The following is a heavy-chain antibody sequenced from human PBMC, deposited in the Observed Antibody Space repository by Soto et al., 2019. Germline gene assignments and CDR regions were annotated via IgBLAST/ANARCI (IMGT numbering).Heavy chain of an antibody. Sequence: QVPLVQSGAEVRKPGASVRVSCSPSGHPFLDFYVHWVRQAPGKGLEWLGWINPNTGATNYAQKFEGRVTVTRDMSINTAYMELSRLTSDDTAVYYCASIPYYYDTGGTDYFWGPGTLVTVSS. D-gene: IGHD3-22*01. V-gene: IGHV1-2*02. J-gene: IGHJ4*02. CDR3: ASIPYYYDTGGTDYF. CDR1: GHPFLDFY. CDR2: INPNTGAT.